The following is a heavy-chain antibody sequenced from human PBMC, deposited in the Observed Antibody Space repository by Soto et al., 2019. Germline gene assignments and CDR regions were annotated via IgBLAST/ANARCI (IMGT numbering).Heavy chain of an antibody. CDR3: ARDVAHGYTENV. D-gene: IGHD5-18*01. CDR2: IYDSGIT. J-gene: IGHJ3*01. V-gene: IGHV4-30-4*01. CDR1: GGSVGSGEYY. Sequence: QVQLQESGPGLVKPSQTLSLACTVSGGSVGSGEYYYSWIRQPPGKGLEWIGYIYDSGITHYPPSLKVRVTMSPDRSNNQVSLKLSSVTAADTAVYFCARDVAHGYTENVWGHGTMVTVSS.